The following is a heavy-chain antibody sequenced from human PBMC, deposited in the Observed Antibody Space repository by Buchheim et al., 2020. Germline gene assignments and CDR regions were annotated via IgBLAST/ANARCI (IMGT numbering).Heavy chain of an antibody. Sequence: QLQLQESGPGLVRPSETLSLSCTVSGGSISSYYWSWIRQPPGKGLEWIGYIYHNGSTNYNPSLKSRVTISIDTSKSHFSLKLSSVTAADTAVYYCARDPFGDFWSGYYRVGMDVWGQGTT. CDR3: ARDPFGDFWSGYYRVGMDV. V-gene: IGHV4-59*01. J-gene: IGHJ6*02. CDR2: IYHNGST. CDR1: GGSISSYY. D-gene: IGHD3-3*01.